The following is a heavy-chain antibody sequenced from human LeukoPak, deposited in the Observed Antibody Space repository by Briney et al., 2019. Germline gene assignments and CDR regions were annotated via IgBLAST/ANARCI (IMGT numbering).Heavy chain of an antibody. J-gene: IGHJ3*02. CDR3: ASIKSGAFDI. Sequence: PSETLSLTCTVSGGSISSSSYYWGCIRQPPGKGLEWSGSIYYSGSTYYNPSLKSPVTISVDTSKNPFSLKLSSVTAADTAVYYCASIKSGAFDIWGQGTMVTVSS. D-gene: IGHD3-3*01. CDR2: IYYSGST. V-gene: IGHV4-39*07. CDR1: GGSISSSSYY.